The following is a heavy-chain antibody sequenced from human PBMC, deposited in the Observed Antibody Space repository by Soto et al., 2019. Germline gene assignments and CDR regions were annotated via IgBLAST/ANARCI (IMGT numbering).Heavy chain of an antibody. Sequence: QLQLQESGPGLVKPSETLSLTCTVSNGSISSSSSYWVCIRQPPGQGRVWIVNIYSGGNTYYNPSLYNRVPMSIGSSKTQVDLRLTSVTTADTAMYYGGAQKYGAKGYHFEGWGQGTLFSVAS. J-gene: IGHJ4*02. D-gene: IGHD1-1*01. CDR2: IYSGGNT. V-gene: IGHV4-39*01. CDR3: GAQKYGAKGYHFEG. CDR1: NGSISSSSSY.